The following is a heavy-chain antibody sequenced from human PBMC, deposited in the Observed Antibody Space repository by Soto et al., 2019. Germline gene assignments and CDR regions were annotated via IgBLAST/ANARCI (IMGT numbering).Heavy chain of an antibody. D-gene: IGHD3-3*01. Sequence: PGGSLRLSCAASGFTFSSYAMSWVRQAPGKGLDWVSAISGSGGSTYYADSVKGRFTISRDNSKNTLYLQMNSLRAEDTAVYYCAKDPLDFWSGYLDYWGQGTLVTVSS. J-gene: IGHJ4*02. CDR3: AKDPLDFWSGYLDY. CDR1: GFTFSSYA. V-gene: IGHV3-23*01. CDR2: ISGSGGST.